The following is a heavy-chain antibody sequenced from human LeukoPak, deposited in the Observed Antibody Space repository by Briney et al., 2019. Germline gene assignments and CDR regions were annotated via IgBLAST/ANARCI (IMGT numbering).Heavy chain of an antibody. CDR1: GFTFSSYA. CDR2: ISGSGGST. Sequence: PGGSLRLSCAASGFTFSSYAMSWVRQAPGKGLEWVSAISGSGGSTYYADSVKGRFTISRDNSKNTLYLQMNSLRAEDTAVYYCAKDTIFAPRIHPDYWGQGTLVTVSS. CDR3: AKDTIFAPRIHPDY. V-gene: IGHV3-23*01. J-gene: IGHJ4*02. D-gene: IGHD3-3*01.